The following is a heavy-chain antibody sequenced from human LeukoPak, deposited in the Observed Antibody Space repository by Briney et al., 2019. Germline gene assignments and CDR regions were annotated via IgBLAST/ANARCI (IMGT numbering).Heavy chain of an antibody. V-gene: IGHV3-21*01. CDR3: ARDLPHCTNGVCYTEGGRVRYYFDY. CDR1: GFTFSSYS. CDR2: ISSSSSYI. D-gene: IGHD2-8*01. J-gene: IGHJ4*02. Sequence: GGSLRLSCAASGFTFSSYSMNWVRQAPGKGLEWVSSISSSSSYIYYADSVKGRLTISRDNAKNSLYLQMNSLRAEDTAVYYCARDLPHCTNGVCYTEGGRVRYYFDYWGQGTLVTVSS.